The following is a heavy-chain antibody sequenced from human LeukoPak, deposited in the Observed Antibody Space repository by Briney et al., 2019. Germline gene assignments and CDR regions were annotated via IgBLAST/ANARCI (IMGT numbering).Heavy chain of an antibody. J-gene: IGHJ5*02. Sequence: GGSLRLSCAASGFTFSSYAMHWVRQAPGKGLEWVAVISYDGSNKYYADSVKGRFTISRDNSKNTLYLQMNSLRAEDTAVYYCAKDPDGYYVGPFDPWGQGTLVTVSS. CDR1: GFTFSSYA. CDR3: AKDPDGYYVGPFDP. D-gene: IGHD3-22*01. CDR2: ISYDGSNK. V-gene: IGHV3-30-3*01.